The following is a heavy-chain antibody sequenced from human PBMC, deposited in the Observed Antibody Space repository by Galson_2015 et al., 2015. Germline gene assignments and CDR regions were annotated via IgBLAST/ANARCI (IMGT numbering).Heavy chain of an antibody. CDR2: INSDGSST. Sequence: SLRLSCAASGFTFSSYWMHWVRQAPGKGLVWVSRINSDGSSTSYADSVKGRFTISRDNAKNTLYLQMNSLRAEDTAVYYCARDTGEGGYYGYWGQGTLVTVSS. D-gene: IGHD3-22*01. J-gene: IGHJ4*02. CDR1: GFTFSSYW. CDR3: ARDTGEGGYYGY. V-gene: IGHV3-74*01.